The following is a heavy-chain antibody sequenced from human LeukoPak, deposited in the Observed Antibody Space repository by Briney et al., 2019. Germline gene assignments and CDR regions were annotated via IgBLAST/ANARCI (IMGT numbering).Heavy chain of an antibody. J-gene: IGHJ6*02. CDR3: AKADSSGYPVPHYAMDA. V-gene: IGHV3-9*01. Sequence: PGRSLRLSCAASGFTFDDYAMHWVRQAPGKGLEWVSGISWNSGSIGYADSVKGRFTISRDNAKNSLYLQMNSLRPEDTVLYYCAKADSSGYPVPHYAMDAWGQGTTVTVSS. CDR2: ISWNSGSI. CDR1: GFTFDDYA. D-gene: IGHD3-22*01.